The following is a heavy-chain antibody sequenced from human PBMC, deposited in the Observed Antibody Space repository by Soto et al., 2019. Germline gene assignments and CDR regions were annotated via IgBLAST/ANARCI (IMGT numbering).Heavy chain of an antibody. CDR1: GGSISSFA. V-gene: IGHV1-69*12. D-gene: IGHD6-19*01. CDR3: ARDDGSGWVFGAA. Sequence: QVQLVQSGAEVKKPGSSVKVSCKASGGSISSFAISWVRQAPGQGLDWMGGIIPIFDSANYAQKFQGSVTAAADASTSTVDMELSSLRSEDTAVDYCARDDGSGWVFGAAWGQGTLVTVSS. CDR2: IIPIFDSA. J-gene: IGHJ5*02.